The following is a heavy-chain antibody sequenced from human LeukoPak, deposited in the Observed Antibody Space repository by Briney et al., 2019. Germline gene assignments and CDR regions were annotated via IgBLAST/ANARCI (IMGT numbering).Heavy chain of an antibody. D-gene: IGHD3-22*01. CDR2: IYTSGST. J-gene: IGHJ6*03. Sequence: PSETPSLTCTVSGGSISSGSYYWSWIRQPAGKGLEWIGRIYTSGSTNYNPSLKSRVTISVDTSKNQFSLKLSSVTAADTAVYYCAGDRYYYDSSGYPIDYYYMDVWGKGTTVTVSS. V-gene: IGHV4-61*02. CDR3: AGDRYYYDSSGYPIDYYYMDV. CDR1: GGSISSGSYY.